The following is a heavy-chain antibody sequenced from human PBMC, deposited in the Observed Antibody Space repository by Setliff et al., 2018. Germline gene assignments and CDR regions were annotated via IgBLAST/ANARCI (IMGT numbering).Heavy chain of an antibody. D-gene: IGHD2-15*01. Sequence: PSETLSLTCTVSGGSISSYYWSWIRQPPGKGLEWIGYIYSSGSTNYNPSLKSRVAISLDTSKSQFSLNLNSVTAADAAMYYCARGLNSVSWTFTYWGQGTLVTVSS. CDR2: IYSSGST. J-gene: IGHJ4*02. V-gene: IGHV4-4*08. CDR3: ARGLNSVSWTFTY. CDR1: GGSISSYY.